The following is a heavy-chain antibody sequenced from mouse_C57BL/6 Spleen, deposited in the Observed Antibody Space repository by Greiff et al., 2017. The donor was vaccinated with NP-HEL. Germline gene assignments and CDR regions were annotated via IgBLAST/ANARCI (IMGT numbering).Heavy chain of an antibody. CDR2: IYPGDGDT. CDR3: ARCDYDGHYYAMDY. J-gene: IGHJ4*01. D-gene: IGHD2-4*01. CDR1: GYAFSSSW. Sequence: VQLQQSGPELVKPGASVKISCKASGYAFSSSWMNWVKQRPGKGLEWIGRIYPGDGDTNFNGKFKGKATLTADKSSSTAYMQLSSLTSEDSAVYFCARCDYDGHYYAMDYGGQGTSVTVSS. V-gene: IGHV1-82*01.